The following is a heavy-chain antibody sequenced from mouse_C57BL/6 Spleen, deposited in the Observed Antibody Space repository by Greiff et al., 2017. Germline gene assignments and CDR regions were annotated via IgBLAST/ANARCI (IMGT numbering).Heavy chain of an antibody. CDR3: TTGRVVTTYYYAMDY. CDR1: GFNIKDDY. Sequence: EVQLQQSGAELVRPGASVKLSCTASGFNIKDDYMHWVKQRPEQGLEWIGWIDPENGDTEYASKFQGKATITADTSSNTAYLQLSSLTSEDTAVYDCTTGRVVTTYYYAMDYWGQGTSVTVSS. V-gene: IGHV14-4*01. J-gene: IGHJ4*01. CDR2: IDPENGDT. D-gene: IGHD2-2*01.